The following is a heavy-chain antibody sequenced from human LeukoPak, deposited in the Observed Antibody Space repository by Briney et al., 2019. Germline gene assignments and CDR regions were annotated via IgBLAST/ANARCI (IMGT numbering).Heavy chain of an antibody. CDR1: GFTFSSYS. CDR3: AKKGYYDGSGYYMYYFDH. J-gene: IGHJ4*02. D-gene: IGHD3-22*01. Sequence: GGSLRLSCAASGFTFSSYSMNWVRQAPGKGLEWVSSISSSSSYIYYADSVKGRFTISRDNAKNSLYLQMNSLRAEDTAVYYCAKKGYYDGSGYYMYYFDHWGQGTPVTVSS. V-gene: IGHV3-21*04. CDR2: ISSSSSYI.